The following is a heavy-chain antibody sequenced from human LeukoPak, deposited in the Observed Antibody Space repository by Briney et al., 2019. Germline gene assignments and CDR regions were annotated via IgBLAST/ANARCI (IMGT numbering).Heavy chain of an antibody. V-gene: IGHV3-23*01. J-gene: IGHJ4*02. Sequence: QPGGSLRLSCAASGFTFSSYWMHWVRQAPGKGLVLVSRISDSGGTTYYADSVKGRFTISRDNSKNTLYLQMNSLRAEDTAVYYCAKHSYRVDSFTDYWGQGTLVTVSS. CDR1: GFTFSSYW. CDR2: ISDSGGTT. CDR3: AKHSYRVDSFTDY. D-gene: IGHD5-12*01.